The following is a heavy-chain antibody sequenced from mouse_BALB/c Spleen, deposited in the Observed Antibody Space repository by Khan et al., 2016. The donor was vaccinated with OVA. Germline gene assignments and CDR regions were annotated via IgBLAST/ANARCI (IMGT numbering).Heavy chain of an antibody. CDR1: GYTFTDYA. CDR3: ARGGRWVRRGGSNSDY. J-gene: IGHJ2*01. V-gene: IGHV1S137*01. D-gene: IGHD2-2*01. CDR2: ISIYYDNT. Sequence: LEVSGPELVRPGESVKISCKGSGYTFTDYAIHWVKQSHAKSLEWIGIISIYYDNTNYNQKFKDKATMTVDKSSSTAYMELARLTSEDSAIYSCARGGRWVRRGGSNSDYGGQGTTRTVSS.